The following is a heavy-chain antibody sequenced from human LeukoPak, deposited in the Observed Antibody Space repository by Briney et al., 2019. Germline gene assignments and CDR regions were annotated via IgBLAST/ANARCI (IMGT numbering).Heavy chain of an antibody. CDR2: IKQDGSEK. CDR3: ARDRKGGDY. J-gene: IGHJ4*02. V-gene: IGHV3-7*01. CDR1: GFTFGDYA. D-gene: IGHD3-16*01. Sequence: GGSLRLSCTTSGFTFGDYAMNWIRQAPGKGLEWVANIKQDGSEKYYVDSVKGRFTISRDNAKNSLYLQMNSLRVEDTAVYYCARDRKGGDYWGQGTLVTVSS.